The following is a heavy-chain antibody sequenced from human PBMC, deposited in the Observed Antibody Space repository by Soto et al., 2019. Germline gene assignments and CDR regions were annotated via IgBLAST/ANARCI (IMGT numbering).Heavy chain of an antibody. J-gene: IGHJ5*02. V-gene: IGHV4-30-4*01. CDR2: IYYSGST. Sequence: PSETLSLTFTVSGGSISSGDYYWSWIRQPPGKGLEWIGYIYYSGSTYYNPSLKSRVTISVDTSKNQFSLKLSSVTAADTAVYYCASVFRWLQLPASWFVPSGQGPLLTV. D-gene: IGHD5-12*01. CDR3: ASVFRWLQLPASWFVP. CDR1: GGSISSGDYY.